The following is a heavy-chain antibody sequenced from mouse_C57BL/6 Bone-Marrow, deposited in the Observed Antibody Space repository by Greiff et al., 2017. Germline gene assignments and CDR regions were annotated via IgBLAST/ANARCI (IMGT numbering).Heavy chain of an antibody. Sequence: QVTLKVSGPGILQPSQTLSLTCSFSGFSLSTFGMGVGWIRQPSGKGLEWLAHIWWDDDKYYNTALKSRLTISKDTSKNQVFLKMANVDTADTATYYCARKDDGYYGYTYFDYWGQGTTLTVSS. D-gene: IGHD2-3*01. J-gene: IGHJ2*01. V-gene: IGHV8-8*01. CDR2: IWWDDDK. CDR3: ARKDDGYYGYTYFDY. CDR1: GFSLSTFGMG.